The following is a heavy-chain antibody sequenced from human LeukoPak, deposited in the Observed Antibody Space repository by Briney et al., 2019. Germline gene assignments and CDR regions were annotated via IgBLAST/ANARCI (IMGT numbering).Heavy chain of an antibody. Sequence: QPGGSLRLSCAASGLIFNNYGMSCVRQAPGKGLEWVSSISGSGGSTYYADSVKGRFTISRDNSKNTLFLQMNSLRAEDTAVYYCAKSRSGYYHKSFDPWGQGTLVTVSS. V-gene: IGHV3-23*01. J-gene: IGHJ5*02. CDR2: ISGSGGST. CDR3: AKSRSGYYHKSFDP. D-gene: IGHD3-22*01. CDR1: GLIFNNYG.